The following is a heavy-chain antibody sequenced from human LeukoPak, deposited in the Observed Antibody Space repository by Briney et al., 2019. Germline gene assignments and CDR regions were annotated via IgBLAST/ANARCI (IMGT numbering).Heavy chain of an antibody. CDR3: ARDAGIVAFDI. Sequence: KPGGSLRLSCVASGFTFGGYTINWVRLAPGKGLEWVSSISNSLNMYFAESVKGRFTISRDSARNSVSLQLNSLRVEDTAVYYCARDAGIVAFDIWGQGTVVTVSS. CDR1: GFTFGGYT. J-gene: IGHJ3*02. CDR2: ISNSLNM. D-gene: IGHD2-15*01. V-gene: IGHV3-21*01.